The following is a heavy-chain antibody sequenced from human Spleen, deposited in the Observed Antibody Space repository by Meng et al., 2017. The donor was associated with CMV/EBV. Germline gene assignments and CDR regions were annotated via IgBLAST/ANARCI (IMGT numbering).Heavy chain of an antibody. Sequence: KVSCKASRYTFTDYSIHWGRQAPGQGLEWLGRITPNTGDTYYAQKFRDRVTMTRDTSINTAYMDLSSLTSDDTAVYYCARDRSGSYEYWGQGTLVTVSS. CDR1: RYTFTDYS. CDR3: ARDRSGSYEY. J-gene: IGHJ4*02. V-gene: IGHV1-2*02. CDR2: ITPNTGDT. D-gene: IGHD1-26*01.